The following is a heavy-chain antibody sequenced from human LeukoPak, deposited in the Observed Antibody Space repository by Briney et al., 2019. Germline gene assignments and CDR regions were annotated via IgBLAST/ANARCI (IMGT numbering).Heavy chain of an antibody. CDR1: GFAFSDYY. D-gene: IGHD2-2*02. Sequence: GGSLRLSCAASGFAFSDYYMSWIRQAPGKGLEWVSYIYSSGSTKYYADSVKGRFTISRDNAKNSLYPQMNSLRAEDTAVYYCARDLAVVVPAAIDYYYYYMDVWGKGTTVTVSS. CDR3: ARDLAVVVPAAIDYYYYYMDV. V-gene: IGHV3-11*01. J-gene: IGHJ6*03. CDR2: IYSSGSTK.